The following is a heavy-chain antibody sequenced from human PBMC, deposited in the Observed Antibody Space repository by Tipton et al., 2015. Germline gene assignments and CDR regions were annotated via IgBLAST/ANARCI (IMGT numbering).Heavy chain of an antibody. CDR1: GGSISSSLHY. J-gene: IGHJ6*02. Sequence: TLSLTCNVSGGSISSSLHYWSWIRQPPGKGLEWIGYISYTDGAHYNPALKSRVTISVDTSKNQSSLTLNSVAAADTAVYYCARDLEHGMDVWGHGTTVTVSS. V-gene: IGHV4-61*01. D-gene: IGHD5-24*01. CDR2: ISYTDGA. CDR3: ARDLEHGMDV.